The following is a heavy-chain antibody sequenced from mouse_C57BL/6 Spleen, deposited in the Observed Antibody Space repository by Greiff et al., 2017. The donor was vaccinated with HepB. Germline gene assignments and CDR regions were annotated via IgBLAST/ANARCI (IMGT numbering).Heavy chain of an antibody. Sequence: VPLQQPGAELVKPGASVKLSCKASGYTFTSYWMHWVKQRPGQGLEWIGMIHPYSGMTNYNEKFKSKATLTVDKSSSTAYMQLSSLTSEDSAVYYCARWPGQGWYFDVWGTGTTVTVSS. V-gene: IGHV1-64*01. CDR2: IHPYSGMT. CDR3: ARWPGQGWYFDV. J-gene: IGHJ1*03. CDR1: GYTFTSYW. D-gene: IGHD3-3*01.